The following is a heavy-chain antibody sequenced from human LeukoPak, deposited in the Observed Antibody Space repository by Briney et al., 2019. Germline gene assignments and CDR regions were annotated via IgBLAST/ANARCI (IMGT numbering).Heavy chain of an antibody. CDR3: ASIVLATGRDY. CDR2: ISSSSSYT. Sequence: KPGGSLRLSCAASGFTFSDYYMSWIRQAPGKGLEWVSYISSSSSYTNYADSVKGRFTISRDKSKNTLYLQMNSLRAEDTAVYYCASIVLATGRDYWGQGTLVTVSS. D-gene: IGHD2/OR15-2a*01. CDR1: GFTFSDYY. J-gene: IGHJ4*02. V-gene: IGHV3-11*03.